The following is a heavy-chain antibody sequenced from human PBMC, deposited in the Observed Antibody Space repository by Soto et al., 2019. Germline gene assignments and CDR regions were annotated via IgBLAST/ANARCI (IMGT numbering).Heavy chain of an antibody. CDR3: SRVDPGETSPFDH. V-gene: IGHV1-46*03. CDR2: INPFDGSR. CDR1: GYIFTSYY. J-gene: IGHJ4*02. D-gene: IGHD3-10*01. Sequence: ASVKVSCKASGYIFTSYYIHWVRQAPGQELEWMGWINPFDGSRMFAQSFQGRVTMTRDTSTSTVYMEVSSLRSDDTAVYYCSRVDPGETSPFDHWGQGTLVTVSS.